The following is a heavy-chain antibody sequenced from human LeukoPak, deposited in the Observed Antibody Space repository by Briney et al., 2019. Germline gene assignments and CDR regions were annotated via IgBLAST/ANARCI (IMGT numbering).Heavy chain of an antibody. D-gene: IGHD1-26*01. CDR2: IYYTGSS. CDR1: GFTFSDYE. CDR3: ASEREGAAFDM. Sequence: PGGSLRLSCAASGFTFSDYEMNWVRQAPGEGLEWIGYIYYTGSSNYNPSLKSRVTILVDTFKNQFSLKLSSVTAADTAVYYCASEREGAAFDMWGQGTMVTVSS. V-gene: IGHV4-59*08. J-gene: IGHJ3*02.